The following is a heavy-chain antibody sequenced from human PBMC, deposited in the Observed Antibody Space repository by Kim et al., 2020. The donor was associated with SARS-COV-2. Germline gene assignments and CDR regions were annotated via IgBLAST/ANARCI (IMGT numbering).Heavy chain of an antibody. CDR3: AAVMITFGGVIVIDY. V-gene: IGHV1-58*01. CDR2: IVVGSGNT. J-gene: IGHJ4*02. CDR1: GFTFTSSA. D-gene: IGHD3-16*02. Sequence: SVKVSCKASGFTFTSSAVQWVRQARGQRLEWIGWIVVGSGNTNYAQKFQERVTITRDMSTSTAYMELSSLRSEDTAVYYCAAVMITFGGVIVIDYWGQGTLVTVSS.